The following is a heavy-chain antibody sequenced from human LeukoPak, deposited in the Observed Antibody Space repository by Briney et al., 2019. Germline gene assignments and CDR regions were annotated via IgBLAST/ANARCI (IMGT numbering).Heavy chain of an antibody. CDR3: ARDPGYYDNSGYYGWSDP. Sequence: PGGSLRLSCTTSGFTFSNYWVTWVRQAPGKGLECVANIKQDGSEKYYVDSVKGRFTISRDNAKNSLYLQMNSLRVEDTAVYYCARDPGYYDNSGYYGWSDPWGQGTLVTVSS. D-gene: IGHD3-22*01. CDR1: GFTFSNYW. J-gene: IGHJ5*02. CDR2: IKQDGSEK. V-gene: IGHV3-7*01.